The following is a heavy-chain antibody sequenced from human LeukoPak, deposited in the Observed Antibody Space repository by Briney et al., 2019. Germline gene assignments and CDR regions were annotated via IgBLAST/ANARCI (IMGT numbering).Heavy chain of an antibody. CDR1: GFTFSSYE. Sequence: GGSLRLSCAASGFTFSSYEMNWVRQAPGKGLEWVSYISSSSSTIYYADSVKGRFTISRDNAKNSLYLQMNSLRAEDTAVYYCARDLGIQLSECYFDYWGQGTLVTVSS. CDR3: ARDLGIQLSECYFDY. V-gene: IGHV3-48*01. J-gene: IGHJ4*02. D-gene: IGHD5-18*01. CDR2: ISSSSSTI.